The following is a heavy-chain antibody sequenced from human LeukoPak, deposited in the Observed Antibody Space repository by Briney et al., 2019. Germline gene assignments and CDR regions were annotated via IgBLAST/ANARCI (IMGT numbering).Heavy chain of an antibody. CDR1: GFTFSSYS. D-gene: IGHD6-19*01. CDR3: ARVYSSGSAPDY. J-gene: IGHJ4*02. Sequence: GGSLRLSCAASGFTFSSYSMNWVRQAPGKGLEWVSSISSSSSYIYYADSVKGRFTISRDNAKDSLYLQMNSLRAEDTAVYYCARVYSSGSAPDYWGQGTLVTVSS. V-gene: IGHV3-21*01. CDR2: ISSSSSYI.